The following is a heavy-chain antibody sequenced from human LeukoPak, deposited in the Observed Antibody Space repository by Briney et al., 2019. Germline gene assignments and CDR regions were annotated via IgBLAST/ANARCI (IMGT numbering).Heavy chain of an antibody. D-gene: IGHD5-24*01. CDR1: GYTFTGYY. V-gene: IGHV1-2*02. Sequence: ASVEVSCKASGYTFTGYYMHWVRQAPGQGLEWMGWINPNSGTTNYAQKFQGRVTMTRDTSISTAYMELSRLRSDDTAVYYCARDSRAAWLQFLPHYWGQGTLVTVSS. CDR3: ARDSRAAWLQFLPHY. CDR2: INPNSGTT. J-gene: IGHJ4*02.